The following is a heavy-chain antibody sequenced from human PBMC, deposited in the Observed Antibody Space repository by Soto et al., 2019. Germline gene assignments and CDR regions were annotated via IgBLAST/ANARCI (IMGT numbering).Heavy chain of an antibody. D-gene: IGHD1-7*01. CDR3: ERDFRQTGTLGWFDA. CDR2: IYYSGST. J-gene: IGHJ5*02. CDR1: GGSISSSSYY. V-gene: IGHV4-39*02. Sequence: SETLSPSCPVSGGSISSSSYYWGWIRQPPGKVREWIGSIYYSGSTYYNPSLKSRVTISVDTSKNQFSLKLSSVTAADTAVYYCERDFRQTGTLGWFDAWGQGALVT.